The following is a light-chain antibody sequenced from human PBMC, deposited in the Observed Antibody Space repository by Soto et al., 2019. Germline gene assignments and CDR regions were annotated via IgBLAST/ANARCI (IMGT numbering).Light chain of an antibody. V-gene: IGKV3-15*01. CDR3: QQANSFPTT. CDR2: AAS. Sequence: EIVMKQSLATLSMSLGERATLSCRASQSVGSNLAWYQQRPGQAPRLLIYAASTRATGLPARFSGSGSGTDFTLTIISLQPEDFAPYYCQQANSFPTTFGQGTLLEIK. J-gene: IGKJ5*01. CDR1: QSVGSN.